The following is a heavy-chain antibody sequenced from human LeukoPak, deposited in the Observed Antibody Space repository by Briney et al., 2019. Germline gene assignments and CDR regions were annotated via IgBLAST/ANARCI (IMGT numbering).Heavy chain of an antibody. CDR2: ISWNSGSI. J-gene: IGHJ4*02. CDR3: AKDLVYDSSGSMDY. CDR1: GFTFDDYA. Sequence: GGSLRLSCAASGFTFDDYAMHWVRQAPGKGLEWVLGISWNSGSIGYADSVKGRFTISRDNAKNSLYLQMNSLRAEDTALYYCAKDLVYDSSGSMDYWGQGTLVTVSS. V-gene: IGHV3-9*01. D-gene: IGHD3-22*01.